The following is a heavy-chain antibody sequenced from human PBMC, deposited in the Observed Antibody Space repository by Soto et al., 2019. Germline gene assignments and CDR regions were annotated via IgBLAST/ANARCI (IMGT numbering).Heavy chain of an antibody. J-gene: IGHJ6*02. CDR3: ARNLKDGGMVV. V-gene: IGHV3-33*01. CDR2: IYYDGSNT. Sequence: PGGSLRLSCTASGFTFSNYGMHWVRQAPGKGLEWVALIYYDGSNTYYGDSVKGRFTVSRDNSKNRLFLQMNSLRPDDTAVYVCARNLKDGGMVVWGQGTTVTVSS. CDR1: GFTFSNYG.